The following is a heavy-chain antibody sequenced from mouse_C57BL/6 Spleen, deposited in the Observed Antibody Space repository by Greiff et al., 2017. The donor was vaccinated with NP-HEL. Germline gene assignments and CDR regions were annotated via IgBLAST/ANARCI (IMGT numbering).Heavy chain of an antibody. Sequence: EVQRVESGGDLVKPGGSLKLSCAASGFTFSSYGMSWVRQTPDKRLEWVATISSGGSYPYYPDSVKGRFTISRDNAKNTLYLQMSSLKSEDTAMYYCARDYYVSSSFDYWGQGTTLTVSS. J-gene: IGHJ2*01. D-gene: IGHD1-1*01. V-gene: IGHV5-6*01. CDR1: GFTFSSYG. CDR2: ISSGGSYP. CDR3: ARDYYVSSSFDY.